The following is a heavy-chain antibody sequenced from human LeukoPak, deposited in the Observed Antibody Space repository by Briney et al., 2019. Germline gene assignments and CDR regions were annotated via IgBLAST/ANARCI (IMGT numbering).Heavy chain of an antibody. CDR1: GFTFSSYA. CDR2: ISGSGGST. Sequence: PGGSLRLSCAASGFTFSSYAMNWVRQAPGKGLEWVSAISGSGGSTYYADSVKGRFTISRDNSKNTLYLQMNSLRAEDTAVYYCAKAEVRGVIITSFDYWGQGTLVTVSS. D-gene: IGHD3-10*01. CDR3: AKAEVRGVIITSFDY. V-gene: IGHV3-23*01. J-gene: IGHJ4*02.